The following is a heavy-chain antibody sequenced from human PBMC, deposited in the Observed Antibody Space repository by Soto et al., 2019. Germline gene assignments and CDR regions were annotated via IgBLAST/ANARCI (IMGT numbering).Heavy chain of an antibody. CDR1: GYTFTSYA. V-gene: IGHV1-3*04. Sequence: QIQLVQSGAEEKKPEASVKVSCKASGYTFTSYAMHWVRQAPGQRHEWMGWINTGNGNTKYSQKFQGRVTITRDTSASTAYMELSSLRSEDTAVHYCARRGDGMDVWGQGTTVTVSS. CDR2: INTGNGNT. J-gene: IGHJ6*02. D-gene: IGHD3-10*01. CDR3: ARRGDGMDV.